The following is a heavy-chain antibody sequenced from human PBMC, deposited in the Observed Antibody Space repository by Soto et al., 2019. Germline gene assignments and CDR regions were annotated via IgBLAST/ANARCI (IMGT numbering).Heavy chain of an antibody. J-gene: IGHJ4*02. CDR2: FYYSGST. D-gene: IGHD6-19*01. V-gene: IGHV4-59*01. Sequence: SETMSLTYTVFGGSISSYYWSRIRQPPGKGLEWIGYFYYSGSTNYNPSLKSRVTISVDTSKNQFSLKLSSVTAADTAVYYCARGGWKLFDYWGQGTLVTVSS. CDR1: GGSISSYY. CDR3: ARGGWKLFDY.